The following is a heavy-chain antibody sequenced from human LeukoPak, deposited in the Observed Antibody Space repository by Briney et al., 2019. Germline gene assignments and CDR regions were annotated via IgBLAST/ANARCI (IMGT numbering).Heavy chain of an antibody. Sequence: GRSLSLSCAASGFTFSSYAMHWVRQAPGKGLEWVAVISYDGSNKYYADSVKGRFTISRDNSKNTLYLQMNSLRAEDTAVYYCASPLIYGDYEVYWGQGTLVTVSS. CDR3: ASPLIYGDYEVY. J-gene: IGHJ4*02. V-gene: IGHV3-30-3*01. D-gene: IGHD4-17*01. CDR2: ISYDGSNK. CDR1: GFTFSSYA.